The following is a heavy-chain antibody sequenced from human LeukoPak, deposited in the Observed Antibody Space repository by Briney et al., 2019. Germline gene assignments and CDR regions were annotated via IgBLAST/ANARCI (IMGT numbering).Heavy chain of an antibody. CDR2: IIPIFGTA. J-gene: IGHJ3*02. CDR3: ARAGITMVRGVIIPGAFVI. CDR1: GGTFSSYA. Sequence: SVKVSCKASGGTFSSYAISWVRQAPGQGLEWMGGIIPIFGTANYAQKFQGRVTITTDESTSTAYMELSSLRSEDTAVYYCARAGITMVRGVIIPGAFVIWGQGTMVTVSS. V-gene: IGHV1-69*05. D-gene: IGHD3-10*01.